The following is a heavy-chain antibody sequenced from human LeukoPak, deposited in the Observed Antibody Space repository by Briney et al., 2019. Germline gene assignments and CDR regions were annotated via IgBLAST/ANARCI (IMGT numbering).Heavy chain of an antibody. Sequence: GGSLSLSCAASGFIFISYVMSWVRRAPGQGLEWVSGISASGGSTYYADSVKGRFTVSRDNFKNTLYLQMNSLRAEDTAVYYCANGPYDISDYWGQGTLVTVSS. V-gene: IGHV3-23*01. CDR2: ISASGGST. CDR1: GFIFISYV. D-gene: IGHD3-9*01. J-gene: IGHJ4*02. CDR3: ANGPYDISDY.